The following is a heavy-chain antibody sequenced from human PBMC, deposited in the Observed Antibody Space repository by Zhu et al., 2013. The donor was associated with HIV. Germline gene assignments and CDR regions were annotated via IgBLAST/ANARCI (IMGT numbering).Heavy chain of an antibody. CDR3: ARAKTDYDFQH. CDR2: IIPVFGLP. V-gene: IGHV1-69*01. J-gene: IGHJ1*01. Sequence: QVQLVQSGAEVKKPGSSVKVSCKASGGTFSTYAINWMRQAPGQGLEWMGWIIPVFGLPIYAQKFQGRVTITADESTSTAYMQLSSLRSEDTAVYYCARAKTDYDFQHWGQGTLVTVSS. CDR1: GGTFSTYA. D-gene: IGHD4-17*01.